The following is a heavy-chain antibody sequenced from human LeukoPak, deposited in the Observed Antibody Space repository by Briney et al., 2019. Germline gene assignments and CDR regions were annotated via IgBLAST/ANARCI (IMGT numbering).Heavy chain of an antibody. V-gene: IGHV4-59*01. Sequence: SETLSLTCTVSGGSISGYYWSWIRQPPGKGLDWIGYIFYSGSTNYNPSLKSRVTISVDTSKNQFSLKLSSVTAADTAVYYCAREHYDILTGLYIDAFDIWGPGTRVTVSS. D-gene: IGHD3-9*01. J-gene: IGHJ3*02. CDR3: AREHYDILTGLYIDAFDI. CDR2: IFYSGST. CDR1: GGSISGYY.